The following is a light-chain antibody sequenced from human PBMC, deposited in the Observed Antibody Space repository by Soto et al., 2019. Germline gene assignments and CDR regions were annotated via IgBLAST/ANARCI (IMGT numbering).Light chain of an antibody. CDR1: SSDVGSYNR. V-gene: IGLV2-18*02. CDR2: EVS. J-gene: IGLJ1*01. CDR3: SSYTSSSTYV. Sequence: HYALTKPPSVSESPGQAGASSCTETSSDVGSYNRVSWYQQPPGTAPKVMIYEVSNRPSGVPDRFSGSKSGNTASLTISGLQDEDEADYYCSSYTSSSTYVFGTGTKSPS.